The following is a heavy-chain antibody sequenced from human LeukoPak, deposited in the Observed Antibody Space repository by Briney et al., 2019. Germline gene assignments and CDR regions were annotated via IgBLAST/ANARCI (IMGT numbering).Heavy chain of an antibody. V-gene: IGHV4-39*01. D-gene: IGHD6-6*01. Sequence: SETLSLTCTVSGGSISSSSYYWGWIRQPPGKGLEGIGSIYYSGSTYYNSSLKSRVTISVDTSENQFSLKLSSVTAADTAVYYCARLGARPGFAYWGQGTLVTVSS. CDR1: GGSISSSSYY. CDR2: IYYSGST. CDR3: ARLGARPGFAY. J-gene: IGHJ4*02.